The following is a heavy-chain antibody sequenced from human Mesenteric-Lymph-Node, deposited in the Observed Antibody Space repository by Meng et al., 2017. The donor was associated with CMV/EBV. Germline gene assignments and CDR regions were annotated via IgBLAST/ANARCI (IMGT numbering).Heavy chain of an antibody. V-gene: IGHV3-30-3*01. J-gene: IGHJ4*02. D-gene: IGHD4-11*01. CDR2: ISSDGATQ. CDR3: AREDDYRNYFDS. Sequence: GESLKISCAASGFTFSSYAMSWVRQAPGKGLEWVALISSDGATQYQADSVKGHFSISRDISKNTIYLQMNSLRGEDTAVYYCAREDDYRNYFDSWGQGTLVTVSS. CDR1: GFTFSSYA.